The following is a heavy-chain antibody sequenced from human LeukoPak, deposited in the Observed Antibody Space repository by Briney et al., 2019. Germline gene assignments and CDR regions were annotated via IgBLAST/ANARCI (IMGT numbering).Heavy chain of an antibody. D-gene: IGHD6-13*01. Sequence: PGGSLRLPCAASGFTFLRHSMHWIRQAPGKGLEWVAVISYDGSNKYYAASVKGRFAISRDNSKDTLYLEMHSLRSDDTAVYYCARGLIAEEFFRHWGQGTLVTVSS. V-gene: IGHV3-30*09. CDR3: ARGLIAEEFFRH. CDR1: GFTFLRHS. CDR2: ISYDGSNK. J-gene: IGHJ1*01.